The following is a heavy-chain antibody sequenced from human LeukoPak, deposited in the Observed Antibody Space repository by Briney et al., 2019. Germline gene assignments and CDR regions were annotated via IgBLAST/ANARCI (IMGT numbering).Heavy chain of an antibody. D-gene: IGHD6-6*01. J-gene: IGHJ4*02. V-gene: IGHV1-18*01. Sequence: VASVKVSCKASGYTFTSYGISWVRQAPGQGLEWMGWISAYNGNTNYAQKLQGRVTMTTDTSTSTAYMELRGLRSDDTAVYCCARGALSGSSSSGVSDYWGQGTLVTVSS. CDR3: ARGALSGSSSSGVSDY. CDR1: GYTFTSYG. CDR2: ISAYNGNT.